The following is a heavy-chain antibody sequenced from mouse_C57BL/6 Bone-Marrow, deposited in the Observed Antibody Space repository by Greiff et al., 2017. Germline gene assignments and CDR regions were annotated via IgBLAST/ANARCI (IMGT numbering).Heavy chain of an antibody. CDR2: ISSGGSYT. V-gene: IGHV5-6*02. J-gene: IGHJ2*01. Sequence: DVMLVESGGDLVKPGGSLKLSCAASGFTFSSYGMSWVRQTPDKRLEWVATISSGGSYTYYPDSVKGRFTISRDNAKNTLYLQMSSLKSEDTAMYYCAIYSYYFDYWGQGTTLTVSS. CDR1: GFTFSSYG. D-gene: IGHD1-1*01. CDR3: AIYSYYFDY.